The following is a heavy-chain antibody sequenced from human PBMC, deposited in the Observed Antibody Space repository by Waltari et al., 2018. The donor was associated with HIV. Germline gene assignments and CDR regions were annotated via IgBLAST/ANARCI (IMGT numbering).Heavy chain of an antibody. V-gene: IGHV4-39*01. CDR1: GGSVSSSSYF. Sequence: QLQLQESGPGLVKPSETLSLTCTVSGGSVSSSSYFWGWIRQPPGKGLEWVGRIYYTGGAYDNPALKSRVTISVDTSKNQFSLKVTSVTAADTAVYYCARHALRVGAAYWNFDLWGRGTLVTVSS. CDR2: IYYTGGA. D-gene: IGHD1-26*01. CDR3: ARHALRVGAAYWNFDL. J-gene: IGHJ2*01.